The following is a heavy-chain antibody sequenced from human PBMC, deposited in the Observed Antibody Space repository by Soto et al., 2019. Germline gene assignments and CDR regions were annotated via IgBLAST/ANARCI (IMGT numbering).Heavy chain of an antibody. V-gene: IGHV3-23*01. J-gene: IGHJ4*02. CDR1: GFTFSRHA. D-gene: IGHD6-13*01. CDR3: AKVSSSWYAGFFDR. CDR2: LSDSGGSI. Sequence: PGGSLRLSCTASGFTFSRHAMTWVRQAPGKGLEWVSGLSDSGGSIYYADSVKGRFTISRDNSMNTLYLQMNTLRAEDTAIYYCAKVSSSWYAGFFDRWGQGTLVSLSS.